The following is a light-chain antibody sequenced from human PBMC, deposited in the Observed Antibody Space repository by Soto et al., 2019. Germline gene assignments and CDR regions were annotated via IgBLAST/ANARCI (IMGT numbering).Light chain of an antibody. CDR2: DAS. J-gene: IGKJ1*01. CDR3: QHYNSYS. CDR1: QSISSW. Sequence: DVQLTQSPSTLSVSVGDRSTITCRRSQSISSWLAWYQQKPGKATKLLIYDASSLESGVPSRFGGSGSGTEFPLTISSLQPDDFATYYCQHYNSYSFGQGTMVDI. V-gene: IGKV1-5*01.